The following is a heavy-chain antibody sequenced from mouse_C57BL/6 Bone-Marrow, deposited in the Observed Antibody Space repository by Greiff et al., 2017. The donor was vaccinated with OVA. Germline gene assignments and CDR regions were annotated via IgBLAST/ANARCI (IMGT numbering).Heavy chain of an antibody. CDR3: VRVGDYYGSSWYFDV. V-gene: IGHV10-3*01. CDR2: IRSKSSNYAT. J-gene: IGHJ1*03. CDR1: GFTFNTYA. D-gene: IGHD1-1*01. Sequence: EVQLVESGGGLVQPKGSLKLSCAASGFTFNTYAMHWVRQAPGKGLEWVARIRSKSSNYATYYADSVKDRFTISRDDSQSMLYLQMNNLKTEDTAMYYCVRVGDYYGSSWYFDVWGTGTTVTVSS.